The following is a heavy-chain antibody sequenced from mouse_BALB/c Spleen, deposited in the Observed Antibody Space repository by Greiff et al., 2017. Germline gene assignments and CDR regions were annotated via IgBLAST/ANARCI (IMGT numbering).Heavy chain of an antibody. CDR1: GYTFTSYW. J-gene: IGHJ3*01. D-gene: IGHD2-1*01. Sequence: QVQLKQPGAELVKPGASVKLSCKASGYTFTSYWMHWVKQRPGQGLEWIGEIDPSDSYTNYNQKFKGKATLTVDKSSSTAYMQLSSLTSEDSAVYYCARRLYYPFAYWGQGTLVTVSA. V-gene: IGHV1-69*02. CDR3: ARRLYYPFAY. CDR2: IDPSDSYT.